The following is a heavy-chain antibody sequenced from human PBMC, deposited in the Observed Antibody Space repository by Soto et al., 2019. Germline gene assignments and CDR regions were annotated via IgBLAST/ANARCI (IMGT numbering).Heavy chain of an antibody. Sequence: QPGGSLRLSCAASGFIFKMYWMHWVRQSPGKGLVWISRIYNDGTYSDYADSVRGRFTISRDSVNDTLYLQMNNLRAEDSGLYYCTRGPRPISTGTGAYWGQGTQVTVSS. CDR3: TRGPRPISTGTGAY. CDR1: GFIFKMYW. D-gene: IGHD3-10*01. J-gene: IGHJ4*02. V-gene: IGHV3-74*01. CDR2: IYNDGTYS.